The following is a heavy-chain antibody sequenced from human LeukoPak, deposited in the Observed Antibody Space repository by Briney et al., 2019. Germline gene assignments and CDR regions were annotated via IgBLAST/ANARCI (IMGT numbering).Heavy chain of an antibody. Sequence: GGSLRLSCAASGFTFSSYAMSWVRQAPGKGLEWVSSISSSSSYIYYADSVKGRFTISRDNAKNSLYLQMNSLRAEDTAVYYCAGQWSIDAFDIWGQGTMVTVSS. D-gene: IGHD2-15*01. CDR2: ISSSSSYI. V-gene: IGHV3-21*01. CDR1: GFTFSSYA. J-gene: IGHJ3*02. CDR3: AGQWSIDAFDI.